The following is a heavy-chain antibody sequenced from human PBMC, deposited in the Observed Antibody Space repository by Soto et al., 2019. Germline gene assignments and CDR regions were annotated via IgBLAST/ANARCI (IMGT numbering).Heavy chain of an antibody. CDR3: ARDGMLVVAATQDYYYGMDV. D-gene: IGHD2-15*01. CDR2: ISAYNGNT. Sequence: ASVPVSCKASGYTFTSYGISWVRQAPGQGLEWMGWISAYNGNTNYAQKLQGRVTMTTDTSTSTAYMELRSLRSDDTAVYYCARDGMLVVAATQDYYYGMDVWGQGTTVTVSS. V-gene: IGHV1-18*04. J-gene: IGHJ6*02. CDR1: GYTFTSYG.